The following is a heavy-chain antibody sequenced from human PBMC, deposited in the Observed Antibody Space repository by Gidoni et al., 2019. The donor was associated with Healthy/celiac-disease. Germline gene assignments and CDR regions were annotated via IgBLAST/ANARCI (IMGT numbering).Heavy chain of an antibody. D-gene: IGHD3-22*01. CDR3: ARIRGRDYDSRGLFDY. CDR1: RFSLRLSRMG. CDR2: IFSNDEK. J-gene: IGHJ4*02. Sequence: QVTLKESGPVLVNPTETLTLTCPLPRFSLRLSRMGVRWVRPPPGKALELLAHIFSNDEKSYSTSLKSRLTISKDTSKSQVVLTMTNMDPVDTATYYCARIRGRDYDSRGLFDYWGQGTLVTVSS. V-gene: IGHV2-26*01.